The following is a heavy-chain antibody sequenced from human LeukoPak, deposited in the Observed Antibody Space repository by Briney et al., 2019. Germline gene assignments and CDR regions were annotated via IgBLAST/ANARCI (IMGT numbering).Heavy chain of an antibody. V-gene: IGHV3-21*04. CDR2: ISSSSSYI. Sequence: GGSPRLSCAASGFTFSSYSMNWVRQAPGKGLEWVSSISSSSSYIYYADSVKGRFTISRDNAKNSLYLQMNSLRAEDTAVYYCARFYGGYLGYFDYWGQGTLVTVSS. J-gene: IGHJ4*02. CDR1: GFTFSSYS. D-gene: IGHD5-12*01. CDR3: ARFYGGYLGYFDY.